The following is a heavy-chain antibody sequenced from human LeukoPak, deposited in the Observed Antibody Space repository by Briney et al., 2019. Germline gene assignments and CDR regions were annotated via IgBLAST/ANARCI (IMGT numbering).Heavy chain of an antibody. Sequence: KSSETLSLTCAVYGGSFSGYYWSWIRQPPGKALEWIGNIYHSEGTNYNPSLKSRVTISVDTSKTKFSLKLSSVTAADTAVYYCARQGRNRDFCSSISCHNFDFWGQGALATAPS. CDR1: GGSFSGYY. CDR3: ARQGRNRDFCSSISCHNFDF. D-gene: IGHD2-2*01. J-gene: IGHJ4*02. V-gene: IGHV4-59*08. CDR2: IYHSEGT.